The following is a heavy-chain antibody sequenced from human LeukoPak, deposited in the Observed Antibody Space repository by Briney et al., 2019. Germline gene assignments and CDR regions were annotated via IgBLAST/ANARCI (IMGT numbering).Heavy chain of an antibody. CDR1: GFTFADYG. CDR3: ARDLSSNWNNLAY. CDR2: INWSGDNT. D-gene: IGHD1/OR15-1a*01. J-gene: IGHJ4*02. Sequence: PGGSLRLSCEDSGFTFADYGLSWVRQAPGKGLEWVAGINWSGDNTFYADSVKGRFTISRDNTKKTLYLQMNNLGGEDTATYYCARDLSSNWNNLAYWGQGTLVTVSS. V-gene: IGHV3-20*04.